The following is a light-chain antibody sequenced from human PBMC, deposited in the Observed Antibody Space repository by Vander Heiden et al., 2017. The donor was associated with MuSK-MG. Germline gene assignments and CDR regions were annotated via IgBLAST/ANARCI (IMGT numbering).Light chain of an antibody. J-gene: IGKJ2*01. V-gene: IGKV3-15*01. Sequence: EIVMTQSPATLSVSPGERATLSCRASQSVSSNLAWYQQKPGQAPRLLIYGASTRAAGFPARFSGSGSETEFTLTISSLQSEDFAVYYCHQYNNWPQTFGQGTKLXIK. CDR2: GAS. CDR1: QSVSSN. CDR3: HQYNNWPQT.